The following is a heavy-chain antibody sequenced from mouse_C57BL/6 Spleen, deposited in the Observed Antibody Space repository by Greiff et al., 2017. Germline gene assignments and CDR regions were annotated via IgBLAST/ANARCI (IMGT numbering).Heavy chain of an antibody. D-gene: IGHD6-2*01. CDR2: IYPGDGDT. V-gene: IGHV1-82*01. J-gene: IGHJ4*01. CDR3: ERSVSPYAMDY. Sequence: QVQLQQSGPELVKPGASVKISCKASGYAFSSSWMNWVKQRPGKGLEWIGRIYPGDGDTNYNGKFKGKATLTADKSYSTAYMQLSSLTSEDSAVYFCERSVSPYAMDYWGQGTSVTVSS. CDR1: GYAFSSSW.